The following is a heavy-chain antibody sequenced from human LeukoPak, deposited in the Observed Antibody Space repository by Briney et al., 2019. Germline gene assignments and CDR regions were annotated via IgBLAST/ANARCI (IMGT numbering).Heavy chain of an antibody. CDR3: ARSPCSSTSCYYYYGMDV. V-gene: IGHV4-34*01. D-gene: IGHD2-2*01. CDR1: SGSFSGYY. CDR2: INHCGST. Sequence: SETLCLTCAVSSGSFSGYYWGWIRQPPGKGLEWIGGINHCGSTNFNPYLKRRVTISLDTSNNQFSLKVSSVTAADTAVYYCARSPCSSTSCYYYYGMDVWRQGTTVTVSS. J-gene: IGHJ6*02.